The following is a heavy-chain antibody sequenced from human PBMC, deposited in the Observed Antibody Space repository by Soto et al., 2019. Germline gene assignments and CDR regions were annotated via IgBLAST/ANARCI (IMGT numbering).Heavy chain of an antibody. CDR1: GFTFSSYY. V-gene: IGHV3-7*01. CDR2: IKQDGSER. Sequence: EVQMVESGGGLVQPGGSLRLSCAASGFTFSSYYMMWVRQAPGKGLEWVANIKQDGSERHYVASVKVRFTISGDNAKNSLHLQMNSLRVEDTAVYYCANRHLNWGQGTLVTVSS. CDR3: ANRHLN. J-gene: IGHJ4*02.